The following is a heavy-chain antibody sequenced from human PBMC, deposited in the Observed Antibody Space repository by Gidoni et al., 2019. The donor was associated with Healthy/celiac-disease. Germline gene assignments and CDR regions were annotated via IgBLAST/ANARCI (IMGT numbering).Heavy chain of an antibody. Sequence: QVQLVESGGGLVKPGGSLRLSCAASGFTFSDYYMSWIRQAPGKGLEWVSYISSSSSYTNYADSVKGRFTISRDNAKNSLYLQMNSLRAEDTAVYYCARASFDCSSTSCYFAGMDVWGQGTTVTVSS. CDR3: ARASFDCSSTSCYFAGMDV. V-gene: IGHV3-11*05. J-gene: IGHJ6*02. CDR1: GFTFSDYY. CDR2: ISSSSSYT. D-gene: IGHD2-2*01.